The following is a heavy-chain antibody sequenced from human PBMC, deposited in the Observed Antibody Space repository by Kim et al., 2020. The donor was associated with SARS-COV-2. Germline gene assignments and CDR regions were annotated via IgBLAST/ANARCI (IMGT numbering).Heavy chain of an antibody. V-gene: IGHV4-31*01. CDR3: RRVRSGYFVHYFDY. D-gene: IGHD5-12*01. CDR2: IYYSGST. CDR1: GGSISSGGYY. Sequence: SETLSLTCTVSGGSISSGGYYWSWIRQHPGKGLEWIGYIYYSGSTYYNPSLKSVVTLSVTTSKTQFPLKLSFLPAAATAGYYCRRVRSGYFVHYFDYWV. J-gene: IGHJ4*01.